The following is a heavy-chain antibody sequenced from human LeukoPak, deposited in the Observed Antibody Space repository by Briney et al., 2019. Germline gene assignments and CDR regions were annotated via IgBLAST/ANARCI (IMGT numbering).Heavy chain of an antibody. Sequence: GGSLRLSCAASGFTFSSYAMSWVRQAPGKGLEWVSAISGSGGSTYYADSVKGRFTISRDNSKNTLYLQMNSLRAEDTAVYYCAKRRVKYSSGWYLTGDNYSDYWGQGTLVTVSS. D-gene: IGHD6-19*01. CDR1: GFTFSSYA. CDR3: AKRRVKYSSGWYLTGDNYSDY. J-gene: IGHJ4*02. V-gene: IGHV3-23*01. CDR2: ISGSGGST.